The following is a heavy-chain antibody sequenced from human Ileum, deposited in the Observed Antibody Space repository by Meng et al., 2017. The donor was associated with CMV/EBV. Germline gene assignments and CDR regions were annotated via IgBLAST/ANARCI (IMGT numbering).Heavy chain of an antibody. J-gene: IGHJ4*02. CDR3: AKGWSGGANYYLDY. D-gene: IGHD1-26*01. V-gene: IGHV3-23*03. CDR2: IYSGGSST. CDR1: GFTFSSYA. Sequence: GGSLRLSCAASGFTFSSYAMSWVHQAPGKGLEWVSVIYSGGSSTYYADSVKGRFTISRDNSKNTLYLQMNSLRVEDTAVYYCAKGWSGGANYYLDYWGQGTLVTVSS.